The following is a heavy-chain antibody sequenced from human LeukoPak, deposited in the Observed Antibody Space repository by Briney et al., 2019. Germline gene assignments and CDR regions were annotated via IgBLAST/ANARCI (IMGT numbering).Heavy chain of an antibody. CDR1: GGSISSYY. V-gene: IGHV4-59*12. D-gene: IGHD3-16*02. CDR3: ARVSPDYVWGSYRYTPLFDY. J-gene: IGHJ4*02. CDR2: IYYSGST. Sequence: SETLSLTCTASGGSISSYYWSWIRQPPGKGLEWIGYIYYSGSTNYNPSLKSRVTISVDKSKNQFSLKLSSVTAADTAVYYCARVSPDYVWGSYRYTPLFDYWGQGTLVTVSS.